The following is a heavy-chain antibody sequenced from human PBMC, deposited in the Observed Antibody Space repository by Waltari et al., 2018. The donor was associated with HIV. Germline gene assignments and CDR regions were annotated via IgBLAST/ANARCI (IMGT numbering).Heavy chain of an antibody. J-gene: IGHJ6*02. D-gene: IGHD2-8*02. Sequence: QVQLQQWGAGLLKPSETLSLTCAVYGGSFSGYYWSWIRQPPGKGLEWIGEINHSGSTNYNPSLKSRVTISVDTSKNQFSLKLSSVTAADTAVYYCARGHCTGGVCYTYYYYGMDVWGQGTTVTVSS. V-gene: IGHV4-34*01. CDR2: INHSGST. CDR1: GGSFSGYY. CDR3: ARGHCTGGVCYTYYYYGMDV.